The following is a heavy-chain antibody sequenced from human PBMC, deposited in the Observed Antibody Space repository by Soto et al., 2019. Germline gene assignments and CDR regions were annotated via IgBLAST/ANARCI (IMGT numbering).Heavy chain of an antibody. J-gene: IGHJ4*02. CDR2: FDPEDGET. CDR3: ATCASYQLPGAYYFDY. Sequence: ASLKVSCKVSGYTLTELSIHWGRRAPGKGLEWMGGFDPEDGETIYAQKFQGRVTMTEDTSTDTAYMELSSLRSEDTAVYYCATCASYQLPGAYYFDYWGQGILVTVSS. D-gene: IGHD2-2*01. CDR1: GYTLTELS. V-gene: IGHV1-24*01.